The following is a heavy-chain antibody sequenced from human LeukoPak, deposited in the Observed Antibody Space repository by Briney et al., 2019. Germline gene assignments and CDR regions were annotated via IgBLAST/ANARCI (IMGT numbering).Heavy chain of an antibody. D-gene: IGHD2-15*01. CDR2: IYHSGST. CDR3: AGRYCSGGSCYEIDY. V-gene: IGHV4-4*02. Sequence: PSETLSLTCAVSGGSISSSNWWSWVRQPPGKGLEWIGEIYHSGSTNYNPSLKSRVTISVDKSKNQFSLKLSSVTAADTAVYYCAGRYCSGGSCYEIDYWGQGTLVTVSS. CDR1: GGSISSSNW. J-gene: IGHJ4*02.